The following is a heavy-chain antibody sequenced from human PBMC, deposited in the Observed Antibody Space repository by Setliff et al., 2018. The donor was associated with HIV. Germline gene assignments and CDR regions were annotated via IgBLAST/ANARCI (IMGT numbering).Heavy chain of an antibody. CDR1: GFTVSSNY. CDR3: ARAMAADFWSAYYGSKGGPAFDP. J-gene: IGHJ5*02. CDR2: IYHGGST. V-gene: IGHV3-53*01. Sequence: PGGSLRLSCAASGFTVSSNYMSWVRQAPGKGLEWVSLIYHGGSTYYADSVKGRFTISRDNSKNTLYLQMNSLRAEETAVYYCARAMAADFWSAYYGSKGGPAFDPWGQGTLVTVSS. D-gene: IGHD3-3*01.